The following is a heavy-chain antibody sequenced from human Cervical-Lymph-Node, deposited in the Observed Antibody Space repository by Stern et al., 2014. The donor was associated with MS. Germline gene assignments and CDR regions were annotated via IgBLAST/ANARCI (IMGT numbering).Heavy chain of an antibody. Sequence: VQLVQSGAEVKKPGSSVTVSCKASGGTFNNYAISWVRQAPGQGLEWLGGLIPIFGSTNYAQKFQGRVTITADKSTNTSYMDLSSLRSEDTAVYYCARDYDDNGMDVWGQGTPITVSS. CDR1: GGTFNNYA. CDR2: LIPIFGST. J-gene: IGHJ6*02. CDR3: ARDYDDNGMDV. V-gene: IGHV1-69*06. D-gene: IGHD3-3*01.